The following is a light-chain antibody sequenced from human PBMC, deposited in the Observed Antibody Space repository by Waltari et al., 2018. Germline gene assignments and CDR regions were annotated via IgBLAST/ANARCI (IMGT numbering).Light chain of an antibody. CDR3: LQYYTTLPA. Sequence: DIVMTQSPDSLAVSLGERATINCKSSQTVLKTSDNKNYLGWYQQKSGQPPKLRLYWSSTRESGVPDRFTGSGSGTDFTLTISSLQPEDVAVYYFLQYYTTLPAFGQGTKVEIQ. CDR2: WSS. CDR1: QTVLKTSDNKNY. J-gene: IGKJ1*01. V-gene: IGKV4-1*01.